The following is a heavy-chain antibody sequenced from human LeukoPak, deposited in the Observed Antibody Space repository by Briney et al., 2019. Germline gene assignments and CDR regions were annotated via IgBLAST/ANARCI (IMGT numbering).Heavy chain of an antibody. Sequence: SETLSLTCAVYGGSFSGYYWSWIRQPPGKGLEWIGEINHSGSTNYNPPLKSRVTISVDTSKSQFSLKLTSVTAADTAVYYCARLLQDYDSGDYWGQGTLVTVSS. CDR2: INHSGST. J-gene: IGHJ4*02. CDR1: GGSFSGYY. V-gene: IGHV4-34*01. CDR3: ARLLQDYDSGDY. D-gene: IGHD3-10*01.